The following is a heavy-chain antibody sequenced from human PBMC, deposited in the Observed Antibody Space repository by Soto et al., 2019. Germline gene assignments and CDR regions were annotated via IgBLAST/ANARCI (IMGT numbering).Heavy chain of an antibody. D-gene: IGHD1-1*01. V-gene: IGHV4-34*01. Sequence: SETLSLTCAVYGGSFSGYYWSWIRQPPGKGLEWIGEINHRGSTNYNPSLKSRVTISVDTSKNQFSLKLSSVTAADTAVYYCATTNWNHNWFDPWGQGTLVTVSS. J-gene: IGHJ5*02. CDR2: INHRGST. CDR3: ATTNWNHNWFDP. CDR1: GGSFSGYY.